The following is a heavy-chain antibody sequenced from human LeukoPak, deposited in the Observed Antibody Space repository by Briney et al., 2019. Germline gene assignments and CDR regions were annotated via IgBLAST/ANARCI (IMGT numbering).Heavy chain of an antibody. CDR1: GGSISSSSYY. CDR3: VRDPLGINRYDL. J-gene: IGHJ2*01. D-gene: IGHD7-27*01. Sequence: PSETLSLTCTVSGGSISSSSYYWGWIRQPPGKGLEWIGSIYYSGSTYYNPSLKSRVTISVDTSKNQFSLKLSSLTAADTAVYYCVRDPLGINRYDLWGRGTLVTVSS. V-gene: IGHV4-39*07. CDR2: IYYSGST.